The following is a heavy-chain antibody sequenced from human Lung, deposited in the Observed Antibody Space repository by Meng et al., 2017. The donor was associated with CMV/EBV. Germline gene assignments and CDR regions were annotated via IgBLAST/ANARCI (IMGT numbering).Heavy chain of an antibody. CDR3: AREAGRDGYATPKFDY. CDR2: IYYTGST. D-gene: IGHD5-24*01. J-gene: IGHJ4*02. Sequence: QVQLAGSGPGLVTPSQTLSLTCTVSGGSIGRGGYYWSWIRQHPGKGLEWIGYIYYTGSTFYNPSLKSRVTISVDTSKNQFSLKLIPATAADTAVYYCAREAGRDGYATPKFDYWGQGTLVTVSS. CDR1: GGSIGRGGYY. V-gene: IGHV4-31*03.